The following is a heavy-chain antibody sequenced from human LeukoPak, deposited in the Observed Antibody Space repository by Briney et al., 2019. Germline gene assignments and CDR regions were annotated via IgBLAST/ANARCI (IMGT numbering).Heavy chain of an antibody. CDR3: AKDLRVGATGEGVDY. CDR1: GFTFDDYA. Sequence: GGSLRLSCAASGFTFDDYAMHWVRQAPGEGLEWVSLISGDGDSTYYADSVKGRFTISRDNSKNSLYLQMNGLRAEDTSLYYCAKDLRVGATGEGVDYWGQGTLVTVSS. CDR2: ISGDGDST. V-gene: IGHV3-43*02. D-gene: IGHD1-26*01. J-gene: IGHJ4*02.